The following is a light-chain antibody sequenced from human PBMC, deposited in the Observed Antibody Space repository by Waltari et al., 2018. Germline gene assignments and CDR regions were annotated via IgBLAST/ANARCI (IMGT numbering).Light chain of an antibody. CDR1: QSISVY. V-gene: IGKV3-11*01. CDR2: DAS. Sequence: EVVLTHSPATLSLSPGASATLSCRASQSISVYVAWYQQRPGQPPRLLIHDASIRATGIPARFSGSGSGTDFTLTIDTLEPEDFAIYYCQHRSTWPHFAGGTKVEVK. J-gene: IGKJ4*01. CDR3: QHRSTWPH.